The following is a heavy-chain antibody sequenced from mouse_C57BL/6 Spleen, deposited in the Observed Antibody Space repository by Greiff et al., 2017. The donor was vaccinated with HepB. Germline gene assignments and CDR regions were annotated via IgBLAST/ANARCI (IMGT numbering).Heavy chain of an antibody. Sequence: VQLQQPGAELVKPGASVKLSCKASGYTFTSYWMHWVKQRPGRGLEWIGRIDPNSGGTKYNEKFKSKATLTVDKPSSTAYMQLSSLTSEDSAVYYCARDKRDGNYYFDYWGQGTTLTVSS. CDR3: ARDKRDGNYYFDY. CDR2: IDPNSGGT. J-gene: IGHJ2*01. V-gene: IGHV1-72*01. D-gene: IGHD2-1*01. CDR1: GYTFTSYW.